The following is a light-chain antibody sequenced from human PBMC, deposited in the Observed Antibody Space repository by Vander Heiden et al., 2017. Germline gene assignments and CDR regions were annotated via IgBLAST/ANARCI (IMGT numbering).Light chain of an antibody. V-gene: IGKV1D-12*01. Sequence: DIQMTQPPSSVSASVGDRVTITCRASHGISTYLVWYQQNPGKAPKLLIYGASSLQSGVPSRFSGSGSGTDFTLTISSLQPEDFATYYCQQANSLPLTFGGGTTVEI. CDR3: QQANSLPLT. CDR2: GAS. CDR1: HGISTY. J-gene: IGKJ4*01.